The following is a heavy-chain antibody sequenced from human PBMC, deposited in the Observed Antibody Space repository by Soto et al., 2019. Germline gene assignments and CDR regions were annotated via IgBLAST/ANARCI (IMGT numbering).Heavy chain of an antibody. CDR2: INPNSGGT. CDR1: GYTFTGYY. CDR3: AIVVVVPAAMLPEESYNWFDP. D-gene: IGHD2-2*01. J-gene: IGHJ5*02. Sequence: ASVKVSCKASGYTFTGYYMHWVRQAPGQGHERMGWINPNSGGTNYAQKFQGWVTMTRDTSISTAYMELSRLRSDDTAVYYCAIVVVVPAAMLPEESYNWFDPWGQGNLVTVSS. V-gene: IGHV1-2*04.